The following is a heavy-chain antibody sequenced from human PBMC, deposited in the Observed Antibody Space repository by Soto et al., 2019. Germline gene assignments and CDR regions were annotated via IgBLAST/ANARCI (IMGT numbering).Heavy chain of an antibody. V-gene: IGHV3-64D*06. J-gene: IGHJ1*01. CDR3: VKFSPPYYDSSGYKYFQH. Sequence: GGSLRLSCSASGFTFSSYAMHWVRQAPGKGLEYVSAISSNGGSTYYADSVKGRFTISRDNSKNTLYLQMSSLRAEDTAVYYCVKFSPPYYDSSGYKYFQHWGQGTLVTVSS. D-gene: IGHD3-22*01. CDR1: GFTFSSYA. CDR2: ISSNGGST.